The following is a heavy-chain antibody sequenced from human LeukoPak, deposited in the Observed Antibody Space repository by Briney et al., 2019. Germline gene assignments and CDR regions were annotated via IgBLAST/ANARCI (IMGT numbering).Heavy chain of an antibody. CDR2: IDHSGNT. V-gene: IGHV4-34*01. Sequence: SETLSLTCAVSGGSFSGHYWSWIRQSPGEGLEWIGEIDHSGNTNYNPSLKGRLTISVDTSKSQFSLRLSSVTAADTTVYYCAGERGEEYSSGWYKTNYFYNWGQGIRVTVSS. D-gene: IGHD6-19*01. CDR1: GGSFSGHY. J-gene: IGHJ4*02. CDR3: AGERGEEYSSGWYKTNYFYN.